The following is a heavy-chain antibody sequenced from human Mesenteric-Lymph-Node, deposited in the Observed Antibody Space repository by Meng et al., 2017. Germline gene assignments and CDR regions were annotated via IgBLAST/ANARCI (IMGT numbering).Heavy chain of an antibody. Sequence: QVQLQQWGAGLLKPSESLSLTCAVYGGSFSGYYWSWIRQPPGKGLEWIGEINHSGSTNYNPSLKSRVTISVDTSKNQFSLKLSSVTAADTAVYYCARGTPLLYYYDSSGYPNYFDYWGQGTLVTVSS. V-gene: IGHV4-34*01. CDR3: ARGTPLLYYYDSSGYPNYFDY. CDR1: GGSFSGYY. J-gene: IGHJ4*02. D-gene: IGHD3-22*01. CDR2: INHSGST.